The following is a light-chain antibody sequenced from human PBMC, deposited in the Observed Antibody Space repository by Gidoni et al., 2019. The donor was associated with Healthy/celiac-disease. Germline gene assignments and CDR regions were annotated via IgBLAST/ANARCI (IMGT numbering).Light chain of an antibody. Sequence: QAVVTQEPSLTVSPGGTVPLTCGSSTGAVTSGHYPYWFQQKPGQAPRTLSYDTSNKHSWTPARFSGSLLGGKAALTLSGAQPEDEAEYYCLLSYSGAWVFGGGTKLTVL. CDR1: TGAVTSGHY. V-gene: IGLV7-46*01. CDR2: DTS. CDR3: LLSYSGAWV. J-gene: IGLJ3*02.